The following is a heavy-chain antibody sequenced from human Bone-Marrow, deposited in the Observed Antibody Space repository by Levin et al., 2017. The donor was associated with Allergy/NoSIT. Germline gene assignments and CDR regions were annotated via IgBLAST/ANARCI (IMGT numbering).Heavy chain of an antibody. CDR1: GFTFGSYG. CDR3: AKVSGSYPEYNWFDP. V-gene: IGHV3-23*01. D-gene: IGHD1-26*01. Sequence: GESLKISCAASGFTFGSYGMSWVRQAPGKGLEWVSAISGTGVATYYADSVKGRFTISRDNSKNTLYLQVNSLRVEDTAVYYCAKVSGSYPEYNWFDPWGQGTLVTVSS. J-gene: IGHJ5*02. CDR2: ISGTGVAT.